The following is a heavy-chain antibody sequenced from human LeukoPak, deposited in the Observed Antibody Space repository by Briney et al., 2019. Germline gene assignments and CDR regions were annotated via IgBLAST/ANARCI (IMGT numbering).Heavy chain of an antibody. Sequence: SETLSLTCTVSGGSISSYYWSWIRQPPGKGLEWIGYIHYSGSTSYNPSLKSRVTTSIDTSKNQFSLKLRSVTAADTAVYHCARDFGSSGWNGAFDYWGQGTLVSVSS. D-gene: IGHD6-19*01. CDR1: GGSISSYY. CDR3: ARDFGSSGWNGAFDY. J-gene: IGHJ4*02. V-gene: IGHV4-59*01. CDR2: IHYSGST.